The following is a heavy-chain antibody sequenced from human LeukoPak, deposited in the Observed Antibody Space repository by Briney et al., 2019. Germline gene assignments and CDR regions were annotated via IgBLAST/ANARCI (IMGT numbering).Heavy chain of an antibody. CDR3: ARDVVAAAGSFDY. CDR2: IYYSGST. D-gene: IGHD6-13*01. V-gene: IGHV4-39*07. CDR1: GGSISSSSYY. J-gene: IGHJ4*02. Sequence: SETLSLTCTVSGGSISSSSYYWGWIRQPPGTGLEWIGSIYYSGSTNYSPSLKSRVTMSVDTSKNQFSLKLSSVTAADTAVYYCARDVVAAAGSFDYWGQGTLVTVSS.